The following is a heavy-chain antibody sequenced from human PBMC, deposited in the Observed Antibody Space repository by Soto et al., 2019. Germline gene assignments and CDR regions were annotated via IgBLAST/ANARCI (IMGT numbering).Heavy chain of an antibody. Sequence: SVKVSCKASGGTFSSYAISWVRQAPGQGLEWMGGIIPIFGTASYAQKFQGRVTITADESTSTAYMELSSLRSEDTAVYYCARSRNIVVVPAATNYGMDVWGQGTTVTVS. CDR2: IIPIFGTA. CDR1: GGTFSSYA. V-gene: IGHV1-69*13. D-gene: IGHD2-2*01. J-gene: IGHJ6*02. CDR3: ARSRNIVVVPAATNYGMDV.